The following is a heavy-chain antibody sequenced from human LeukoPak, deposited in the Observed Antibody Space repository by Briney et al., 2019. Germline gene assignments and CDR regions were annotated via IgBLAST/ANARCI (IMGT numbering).Heavy chain of an antibody. V-gene: IGHV1-2*02. CDR2: IRPDGGDT. CDR3: TRRPRSTIPAACFSPDY. Sequence: ASVKVSCKASGYAFTDYYLHWVRQAPGQGPEWMGWIRPDGGDTNYAREIQGRVTMTRDTSISTAYMELRGLRYDDTAVYYCTRRPRSTIPAACFSPDYWGPGTLVIVSS. J-gene: IGHJ4*02. D-gene: IGHD2-2*01. CDR1: GYAFTDYY.